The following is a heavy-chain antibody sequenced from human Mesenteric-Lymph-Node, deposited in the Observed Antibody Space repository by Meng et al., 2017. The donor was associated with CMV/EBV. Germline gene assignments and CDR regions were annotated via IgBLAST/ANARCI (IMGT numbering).Heavy chain of an antibody. J-gene: IGHJ6*02. Sequence: GGSLRLSCAASGFTFSTYWMSWVRQAPGKGLEWVANIKHDGSDKYYVASVKGRFTISRDNAKNSLYLQMNSLRAEDTALYYCAKDRYSIAARRVRYYGMDVWGQGTTVTVSS. D-gene: IGHD6-6*01. V-gene: IGHV3-7*03. CDR3: AKDRYSIAARRVRYYGMDV. CDR2: IKHDGSDK. CDR1: GFTFSTYW.